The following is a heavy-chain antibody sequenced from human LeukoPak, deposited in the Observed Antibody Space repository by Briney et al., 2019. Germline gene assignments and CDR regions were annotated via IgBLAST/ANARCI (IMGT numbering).Heavy chain of an antibody. J-gene: IGHJ4*02. CDR1: GYTFTGYY. Sequence: GASVKVSCKASGYTFTGYYMHWVRQAPGQGLEWMGRINPNSGGTNYAQKFQGRVTMTRDTSISTAYMELSRLRSDDTAVYYCARVDQRISFYFDYWGQGTVITVSS. CDR2: INPNSGGT. CDR3: ARVDQRISFYFDY. D-gene: IGHD3-16*02. V-gene: IGHV1-2*06.